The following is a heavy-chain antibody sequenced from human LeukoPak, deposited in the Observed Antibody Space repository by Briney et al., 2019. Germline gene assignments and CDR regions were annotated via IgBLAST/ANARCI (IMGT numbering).Heavy chain of an antibody. CDR1: GYTFTGFY. CDR2: INPNSGGT. D-gene: IGHD1-1*01. CDR3: ARAHDQSAWPPSSAYDY. J-gene: IGHJ4*02. Sequence: ASVRVSCKASGYTFTGFYMHWVRQAPGQGLEWMGWINPNSGGTNYAQKFQGRVTMTRDTSISTAYMELSRLRSDDTAVYYCARAHDQSAWPPSSAYDYWGQGTLVTVSS. V-gene: IGHV1-2*02.